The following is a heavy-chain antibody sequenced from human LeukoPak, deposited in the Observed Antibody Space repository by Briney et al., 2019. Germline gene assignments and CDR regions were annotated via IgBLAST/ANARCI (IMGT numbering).Heavy chain of an antibody. CDR2: ISAYNGNT. CDR1: GYTFTGYY. J-gene: IGHJ5*02. CDR3: AREQDSSSWYSEVHWFDP. V-gene: IGHV1-18*04. D-gene: IGHD6-13*01. Sequence: GASVKVSCKASGYTFTGYYMHWVRQAPGQGLEWMGWISAYNGNTNYAQKLQGRVTMTTDTSTSTAYMELRSLRSDDTAVYYCAREQDSSSWYSEVHWFDPWGQGTLVTVSS.